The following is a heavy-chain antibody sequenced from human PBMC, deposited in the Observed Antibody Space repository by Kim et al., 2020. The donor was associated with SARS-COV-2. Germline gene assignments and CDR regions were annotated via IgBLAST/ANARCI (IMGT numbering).Heavy chain of an antibody. CDR3: TTAMRLVVAATKIVWFDP. J-gene: IGHJ5*02. D-gene: IGHD2-15*01. Sequence: GGSLRLSCAASGFTFSNAWMSWVRQAPGKGLEWVGRIKSKTDGGTTDYAAPVKGRFTISRDDSKNTLYLQMNSLKTEDTAVYYCTTAMRLVVAATKIVWFDPWGQGTLVTVSS. V-gene: IGHV3-15*01. CDR2: IKSKTDGGTT. CDR1: GFTFSNAW.